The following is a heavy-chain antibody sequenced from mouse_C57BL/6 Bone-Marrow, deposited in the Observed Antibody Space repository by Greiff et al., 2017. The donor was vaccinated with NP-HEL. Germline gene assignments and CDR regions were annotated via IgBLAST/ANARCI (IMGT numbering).Heavy chain of an antibody. D-gene: IGHD1-1*01. CDR3: ARLYAWFAY. CDR2: ISYDGSN. V-gene: IGHV3-6*01. Sequence: EVQRVESGPGLVKPSQSLSLTCSVTGYSITSGYYWNWIRQFPGNKLEWMGYISYDGSNNYNPSLKNRISITRDTSKNQFFLKLNSVTTEDTATYYCARLYAWFAYWGQGTLVTVSA. J-gene: IGHJ3*01. CDR1: GYSITSGYY.